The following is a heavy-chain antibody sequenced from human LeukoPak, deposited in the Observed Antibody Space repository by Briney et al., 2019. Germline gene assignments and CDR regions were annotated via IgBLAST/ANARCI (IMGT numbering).Heavy chain of an antibody. J-gene: IGHJ4*02. CDR3: ARVEDYVYDY. CDR2: ISYDGSNK. CDR1: GFTFSSYA. V-gene: IGHV3-30-3*01. D-gene: IGHD4-17*01. Sequence: GGSLRLSCAASGFTFSSYAMHWVRQAPGKGLEWVAVISYDGSNKYYADSVKGRFTISRDNSKNTLYLQMNSLRAEDTAVYYCARVEDYVYDYWGQGTLVTVSS.